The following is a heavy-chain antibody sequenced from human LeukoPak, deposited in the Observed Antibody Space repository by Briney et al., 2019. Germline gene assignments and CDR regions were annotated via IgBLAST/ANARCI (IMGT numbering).Heavy chain of an antibody. CDR2: ISGSGGST. CDR3: AKVGDYGDYFDY. CDR1: GFTFSSYA. J-gene: IGHJ4*02. V-gene: IGHV3-23*01. Sequence: GGSLRLSCAASGFTFSSYAMSWVRQAPGKGLEWVSAISGSGGSTYYADSVKSRFTISRDNSKNTLYLQMNSLRAEDTAVYYCAKVGDYGDYFDYWGQGTLVTVSS. D-gene: IGHD4-17*01.